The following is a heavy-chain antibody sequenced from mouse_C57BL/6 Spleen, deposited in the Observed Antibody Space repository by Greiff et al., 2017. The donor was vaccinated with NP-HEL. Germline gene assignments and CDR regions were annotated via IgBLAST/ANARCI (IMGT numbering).Heavy chain of an antibody. J-gene: IGHJ3*01. V-gene: IGHV1-52*01. CDR2: IDPSDSET. CDR1: GYTFTSYW. CDR3: ARADYYGSSYLAY. D-gene: IGHD1-1*01. Sequence: QVQLQQPGAELVRPGSSVKLSCKASGYTFTSYWMHWVKQRPIQGLEWIGNIDPSDSETHYNQKFKDKATLTVDKSSSTAYMQLSSLTSEDSAVYYCARADYYGSSYLAYWGQGTLVTVSA.